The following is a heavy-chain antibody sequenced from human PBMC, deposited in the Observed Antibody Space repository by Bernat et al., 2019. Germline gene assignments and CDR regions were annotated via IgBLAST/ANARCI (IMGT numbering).Heavy chain of an antibody. CDR3: ARGIWTNWFDP. CDR1: GFTFSSYS. Sequence: EVQLVESGGGLVQPGGSLRLSCAASGFTFSSYSMNWVRQAPGKGLEWVSYISSSSSTIYYADSVKGRFTISRDNAKNSLYLQMNSLRAEDTAVYYCARGIWTNWFDPWAQGTLVTVSS. V-gene: IGHV3-48*01. J-gene: IGHJ5*02. D-gene: IGHD3-3*01. CDR2: ISSSSSTI.